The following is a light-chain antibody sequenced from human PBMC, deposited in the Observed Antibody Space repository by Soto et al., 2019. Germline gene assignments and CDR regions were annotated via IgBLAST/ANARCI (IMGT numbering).Light chain of an antibody. V-gene: IGKV1-8*01. CDR1: QGISSY. CDR2: AAS. J-gene: IGKJ2*01. CDR3: QQYDSHYT. Sequence: AIRMTQSPSSLSASTGDRVTITCRASQGISSYLAWYQQKPGKAPKLLIYAASTLQSGVPSRFSGSGSGTDFTLTISCLQSEDFATYYCQQYDSHYTFGQGTKVAIK.